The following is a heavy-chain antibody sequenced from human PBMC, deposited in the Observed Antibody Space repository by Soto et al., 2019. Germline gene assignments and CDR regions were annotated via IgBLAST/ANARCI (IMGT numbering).Heavy chain of an antibody. Sequence: VQLVESGGGVVEPGRSLRLSCAASGFTFSDYAMHWVREAPGKGLEGVAVVSHDGRNTHYADSVKGRFTISRDSSKNTVSLEMTSLRAEDTAVYYCAKGGRQWLVTCDFNYWGQGALVTVSS. CDR3: AKGGRQWLVTCDFNY. CDR2: VSHDGRNT. D-gene: IGHD6-19*01. CDR1: GFTFSDYA. V-gene: IGHV3-30*18. J-gene: IGHJ4*02.